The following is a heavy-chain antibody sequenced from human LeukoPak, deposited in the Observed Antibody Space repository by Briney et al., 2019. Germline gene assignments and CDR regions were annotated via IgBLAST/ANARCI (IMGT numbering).Heavy chain of an antibody. V-gene: IGHV3-48*03. CDR3: AREGNSGYDLDYYCGMDV. J-gene: IGHJ6*04. D-gene: IGHD5-12*01. CDR2: ISSSGSTI. Sequence: PGGSLRLSCAASGFTFSSYEMNWVRQAPGKGLEWVSYISSSGSTIYYADSVKGRFTISRDNAKNSLYLQMNSLRAEDTAVYYCAREGNSGYDLDYYCGMDVWGKGTTVTVSS. CDR1: GFTFSSYE.